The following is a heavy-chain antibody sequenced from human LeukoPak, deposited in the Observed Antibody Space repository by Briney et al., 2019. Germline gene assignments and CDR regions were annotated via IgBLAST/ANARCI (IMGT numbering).Heavy chain of an antibody. CDR3: ASTYSGSYYGFNYYYYGMDV. Sequence: ASVKASCKASGYTFTSYGISWVRQAPGQGLEWMGWISAYNGNTNYAQKLQGRVTMTTDTSTSTAYMELRSLRSDDTAVYHCASTYSGSYYGFNYYYYGMDVWGQGTTVTVSS. CDR2: ISAYNGNT. D-gene: IGHD1-26*01. V-gene: IGHV1-18*01. CDR1: GYTFTSYG. J-gene: IGHJ6*02.